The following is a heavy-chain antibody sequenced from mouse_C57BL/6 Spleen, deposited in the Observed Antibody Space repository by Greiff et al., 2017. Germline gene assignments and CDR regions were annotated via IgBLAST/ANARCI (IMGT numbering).Heavy chain of an antibody. Sequence: EVQLQQSGAELVRPGASVKLSCTASGFNIKDDYMHWVKQRPEQGLEWIGWIDPENGDTEYASKFQGKATITADTSSNTAYLQLSSLTSEDTAVYYCTSLPDGFAYWGQGTLVTVSA. CDR1: GFNIKDDY. J-gene: IGHJ3*01. CDR2: IDPENGDT. V-gene: IGHV14-4*01. CDR3: TSLPDGFAY.